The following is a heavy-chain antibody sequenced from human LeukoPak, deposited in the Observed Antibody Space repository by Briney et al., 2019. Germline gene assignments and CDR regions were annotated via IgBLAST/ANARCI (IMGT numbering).Heavy chain of an antibody. V-gene: IGHV4-34*01. Sequence: SETLSLTCAVYGGSFSGYYRSWIRQPPGKGLEWIGEINHSGSTNYNPSLKSRVTISVDTSKNQFSLKLSSVTAADTAVYYCAGRLYIATFDYWGQGTLVTVSS. D-gene: IGHD2-2*02. CDR1: GGSFSGYY. CDR2: INHSGST. CDR3: AGRLYIATFDY. J-gene: IGHJ4*02.